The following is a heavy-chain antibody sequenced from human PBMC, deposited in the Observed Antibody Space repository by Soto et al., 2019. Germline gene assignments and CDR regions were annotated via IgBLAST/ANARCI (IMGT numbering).Heavy chain of an antibody. CDR3: AKDRKYPRDYFHY. D-gene: IGHD6-6*01. V-gene: IGHV3-23*01. CDR2: ISPNGQGI. Sequence: EVKLLESGGGLVQPGGSLRLSCGVSGFTVTSNGVSWVRQAPGKGLEWVSAISPNGQGIWYADSVKGRFTISRDISRNPVFLPMDSLRSEDTTVYYCAKDRKYPRDYFHYWGQGTLVTVSS. CDR1: GFTVTSNG. J-gene: IGHJ4*02.